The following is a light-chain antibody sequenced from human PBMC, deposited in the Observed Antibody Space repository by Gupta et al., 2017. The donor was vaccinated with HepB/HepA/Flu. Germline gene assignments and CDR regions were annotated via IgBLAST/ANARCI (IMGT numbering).Light chain of an antibody. CDR3: SSYSSTSTVV. J-gene: IGLJ2*01. V-gene: IGLV2-14*03. Sequence: DVGGYNYASWYQQLPGEAPKLMLYDVSNRPSGVSNRFSGSKSGNTASLTISGLRAEDEADYYCSSYSSTSTVVFGGGTELTVL. CDR2: DVS. CDR1: DVGGYNY.